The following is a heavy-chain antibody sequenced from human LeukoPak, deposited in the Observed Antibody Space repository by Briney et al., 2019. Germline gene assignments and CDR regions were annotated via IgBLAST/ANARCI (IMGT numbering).Heavy chain of an antibody. D-gene: IGHD3-16*02. J-gene: IGHJ6*03. CDR1: GYTFTSYA. CDR3: ARLSLAPPYYYYYYMDV. Sequence: GASVKVSCKASGYTFTSYAMHWVRQAPGQRLEWMGWINAGNGNTKYSQKFQGRVTITRDTSASTAYMELSSLRSDDTAVYYCARLSLAPPYYYYYYMDVWGKGTTVTVSS. CDR2: INAGNGNT. V-gene: IGHV1-3*01.